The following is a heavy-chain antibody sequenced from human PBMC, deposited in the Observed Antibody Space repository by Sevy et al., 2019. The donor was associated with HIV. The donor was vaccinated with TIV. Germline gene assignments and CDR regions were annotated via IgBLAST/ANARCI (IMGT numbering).Heavy chain of an antibody. D-gene: IGHD2-2*01. CDR3: AKDSPISRSFDY. CDR1: GYTFSHYY. J-gene: IGHJ4*02. V-gene: IGHV1-46*01. CDR2: INPSDGST. Sequence: ASGKVSCKASGYTFSHYYIHWVRQAPGQGLEWMGVINPSDGSTSYAHKVEGRDIMTRDTSTSTVYMELSSLRSDDTALYYCAKDSPISRSFDYWGQGTLVTVSS.